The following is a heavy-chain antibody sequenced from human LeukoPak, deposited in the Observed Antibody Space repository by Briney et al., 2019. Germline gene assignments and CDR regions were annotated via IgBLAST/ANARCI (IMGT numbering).Heavy chain of an antibody. J-gene: IGHJ4*02. Sequence: PSETLSLTCTVSGGSISSYYWSWIRQPPGKGLEWIGYIYYSGSTNYNPSLKSRVTISVDTSKNQFSLKLSSVTAAATAVYYCARHNVVYYGSGAHFDYWGQGTLVTVSS. V-gene: IGHV4-59*08. CDR3: ARHNVVYYGSGAHFDY. D-gene: IGHD3-10*01. CDR1: GGSISSYY. CDR2: IYYSGST.